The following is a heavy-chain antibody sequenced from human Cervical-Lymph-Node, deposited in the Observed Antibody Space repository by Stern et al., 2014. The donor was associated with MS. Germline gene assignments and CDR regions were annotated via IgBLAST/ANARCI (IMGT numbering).Heavy chain of an antibody. D-gene: IGHD6-13*01. Sequence: EVQLVQSGAEVKKPGESLKISCKGSGYSFTKYWIGWVRQMPGKGLEWMGGLYPGDSDPRYSPSFQGRVTISADKSISTAYLQWSSLKASDTAMYYCARHRQQTLYGMDVWGQGTTVTVSS. V-gene: IGHV5-51*01. J-gene: IGHJ6*02. CDR1: GYSFTKYW. CDR2: LYPGDSDP. CDR3: ARHRQQTLYGMDV.